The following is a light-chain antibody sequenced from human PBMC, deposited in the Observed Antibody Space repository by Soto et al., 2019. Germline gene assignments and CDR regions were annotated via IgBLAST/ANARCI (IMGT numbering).Light chain of an antibody. Sequence: QSVLTPPRSVSGSPGQTVTFSCIGTSSDIGTYNFVSWYQQYPGKAPKLMIYYVTKQPSGVPHRFSGSKSGNTASLTISGLQAEDEADYDCCSYAGTYTVVFGGATKVTVL. CDR3: CSYAGTYTVV. V-gene: IGLV2-11*01. CDR2: YVT. CDR1: SSDIGTYNF. J-gene: IGLJ3*02.